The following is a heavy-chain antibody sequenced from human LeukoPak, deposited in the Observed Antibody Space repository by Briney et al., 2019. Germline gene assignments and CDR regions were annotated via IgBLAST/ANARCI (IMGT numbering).Heavy chain of an antibody. CDR1: GYTFTGYY. CDR3: ARDPSGALGSLWFDP. Sequence: ASVKVSCTASGYTFTGYYMHWVRQAPGQGLEWMGWINPNSGGTNYAQKFQGRVTMTRDTSISTAYMELSRLRSDDTAVYYCARDPSGALGSLWFDPWGQGTLVTVSS. D-gene: IGHD3-10*01. J-gene: IGHJ5*02. CDR2: INPNSGGT. V-gene: IGHV1-2*02.